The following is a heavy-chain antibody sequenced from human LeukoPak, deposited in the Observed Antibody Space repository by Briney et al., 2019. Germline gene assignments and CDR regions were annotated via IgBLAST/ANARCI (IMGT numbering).Heavy chain of an antibody. D-gene: IGHD5-18*01. Sequence: PSQTLSLTCTVSGGSISSGSYYWSWIRQPAGKGLEWIGRIYTSGSTNYNPSLKSRVTISVDTSKNQFSLKLSSVTAADTAVYYCARTDLYSYGSHYYYYYMDVWGKGTTVTVSS. V-gene: IGHV4-61*02. CDR2: IYTSGST. J-gene: IGHJ6*03. CDR3: ARTDLYSYGSHYYYYYMDV. CDR1: GGSISSGSYY.